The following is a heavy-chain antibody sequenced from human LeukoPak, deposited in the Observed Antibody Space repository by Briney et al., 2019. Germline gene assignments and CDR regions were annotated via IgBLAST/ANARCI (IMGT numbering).Heavy chain of an antibody. D-gene: IGHD2-2*01. CDR3: ASIVVPAAPSYWYFDL. CDR2: IYYSGST. Sequence: SETLSLTCTVSGGSISSSSYYWGWIRQPPGKGLKWIGSIYYSGSTYYNPSLKSRVTISVDTSKNQFSLKLSSVTAADTAVYYCASIVVPAAPSYWYFDLWGRGTLVTVSS. CDR1: GGSISSSSYY. J-gene: IGHJ2*01. V-gene: IGHV4-39*01.